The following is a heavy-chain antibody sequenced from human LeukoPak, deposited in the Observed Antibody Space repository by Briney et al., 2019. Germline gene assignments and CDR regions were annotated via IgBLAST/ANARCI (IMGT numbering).Heavy chain of an antibody. D-gene: IGHD6-19*01. CDR1: GDSITTYY. CDR3: ARAAGSGLIDY. J-gene: IGHJ4*02. CDR2: LNSGGST. Sequence: NPSETLSLTCAVSGDSITTYYWSWVRQPAGKGLEWIGRLNSGGSTNYKPSLKSRVTMSLDTSNKQFSLNLNSVTAADTALYFCARAAGSGLIDYWGQGILVIVSS. V-gene: IGHV4-4*07.